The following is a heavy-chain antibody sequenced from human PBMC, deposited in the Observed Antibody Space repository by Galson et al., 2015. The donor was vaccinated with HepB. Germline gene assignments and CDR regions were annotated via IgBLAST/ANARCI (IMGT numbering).Heavy chain of an antibody. V-gene: IGHV3-33*06. J-gene: IGHJ6*02. CDR2: IWYDGSNK. CDR3: AKDRRAYGSGSYLSFYYGMDV. Sequence: SLRLSCAASGFTFSSYGMHWVRQAPGKGLEWVAVIWYDGSNKYYADSVKGRFTISRDNSKNTLYLQMNSLRAEDTAVYYCAKDRRAYGSGSYLSFYYGMDVWGQGTTVTVSS. CDR1: GFTFSSYG. D-gene: IGHD3-10*01.